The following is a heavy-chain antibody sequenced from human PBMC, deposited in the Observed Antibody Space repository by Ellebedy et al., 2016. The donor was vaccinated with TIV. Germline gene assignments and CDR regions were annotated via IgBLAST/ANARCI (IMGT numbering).Heavy chain of an antibody. CDR3: AREGYDFDI. D-gene: IGHD3-3*01. Sequence: ASVKVSCXASGYTFTGYYMHWVRQAPGQGLEWMGWINPNSGGTNYAQKFQGRVTMTTDTSTSTAYMELRSLRSDDTAVYYCAREGYDFDIWGQGTMVTVSS. J-gene: IGHJ3*02. V-gene: IGHV1-2*02. CDR1: GYTFTGYY. CDR2: INPNSGGT.